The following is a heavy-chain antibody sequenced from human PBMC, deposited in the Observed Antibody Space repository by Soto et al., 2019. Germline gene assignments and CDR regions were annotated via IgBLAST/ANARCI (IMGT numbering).Heavy chain of an antibody. V-gene: IGHV1-69*06. CDR1: GGTFSSYA. J-gene: IGHJ5*02. Sequence: SVKVSCKASGGTFSSYAISWVRQAPGQGLEWMGGIIPIFGTANYAQKFQGRVTITADKSTSTAYMELSSLRSEDTAVYYCSQTGAQVDTRFDPWGQGTLVTVSS. CDR2: IIPIFGTA. CDR3: SQTGAQVDTRFDP.